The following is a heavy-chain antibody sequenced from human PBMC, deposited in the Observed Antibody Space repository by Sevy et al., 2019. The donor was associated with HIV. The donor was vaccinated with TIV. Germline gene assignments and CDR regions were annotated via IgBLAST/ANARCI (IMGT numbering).Heavy chain of an antibody. V-gene: IGHV4-59*01. CDR3: ARAPPVRSGDDSLNWFDP. J-gene: IGHJ5*02. CDR2: IYYPGST. Sequence: LSLTCTVSGGSISTYYWSWIRQPPGKGLEYIGYIYYPGSTNYNPSLKIRVTISVDTSKNQFSLNLRSVTAVDTAVYYCARAPPVRSGDDSLNWFDPWGQGTLVTVSS. CDR1: GGSISTYY. D-gene: IGHD5-12*01.